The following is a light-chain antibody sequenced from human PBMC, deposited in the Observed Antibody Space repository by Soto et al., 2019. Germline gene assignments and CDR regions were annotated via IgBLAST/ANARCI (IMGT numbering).Light chain of an antibody. CDR3: QHYNLYWT. CDR2: KAS. CDR1: QTISNW. Sequence: DIQMTQSPSTLPASVGDRVTITCRASQTISNWLAWYQQKPGKVPKLLIYKASSLESGFPSRFSGIGSGTGFSLTISSLQPDDFATYYCQHYNLYWTFGQGTKVEIK. V-gene: IGKV1-5*03. J-gene: IGKJ1*01.